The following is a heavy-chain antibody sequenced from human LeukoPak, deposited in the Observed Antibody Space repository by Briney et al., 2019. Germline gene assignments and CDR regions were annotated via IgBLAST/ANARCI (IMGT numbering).Heavy chain of an antibody. V-gene: IGHV3-23*01. CDR2: ISGSGGST. CDR1: GFTFGIYA. J-gene: IGHJ4*02. CDR3: AKVPRYYYDSSGYYVY. Sequence: GGSLRLSCAASGFTFGIYAMNWVRQAPGKGLEWVSAISGSGGSTYYADSVKGRFTISRDNSKNTLYLQMNSLRAEDTAVYYCAKVPRYYYDSSGYYVYWGQGTLVTVSS. D-gene: IGHD3-22*01.